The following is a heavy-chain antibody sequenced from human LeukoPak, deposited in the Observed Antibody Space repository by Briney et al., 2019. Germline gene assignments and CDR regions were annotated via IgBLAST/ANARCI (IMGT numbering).Heavy chain of an antibody. D-gene: IGHD4-17*01. CDR2: IYYSGST. Sequence: SETLSLTCTVSGGSISSYYWSWIRQPPGKGLEWIGYIYYSGSTNYNPSLKSRVTTSVDTSKNQFSLKLSSVTAADTAVYYCASTYGDYSENYYYYGMDVWGQGTTVTVSS. V-gene: IGHV4-59*08. CDR1: GGSISSYY. J-gene: IGHJ6*02. CDR3: ASTYGDYSENYYYYGMDV.